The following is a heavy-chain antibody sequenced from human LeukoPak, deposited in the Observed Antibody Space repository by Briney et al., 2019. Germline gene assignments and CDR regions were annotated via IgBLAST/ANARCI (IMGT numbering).Heavy chain of an antibody. CDR2: IRYDGSNK. CDR3: ARGGRLVATIYPNY. Sequence: GGSLRLSCAASGFTFSSYGMHWVRQAPGKGLEWVAFIRYDGSNKYYADSVKGRFTISRDNSKNTLYLQMNSLRAEDTAVYYCARGGRLVATIYPNYWGQGTLVTVSS. D-gene: IGHD5-12*01. J-gene: IGHJ4*02. CDR1: GFTFSSYG. V-gene: IGHV3-30*02.